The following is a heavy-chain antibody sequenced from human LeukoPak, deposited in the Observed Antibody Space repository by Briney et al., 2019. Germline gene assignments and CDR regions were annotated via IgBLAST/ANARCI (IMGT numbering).Heavy chain of an antibody. D-gene: IGHD3-22*01. CDR1: GESISGFY. Sequence: SETLSLTWSVSGESISGFYWNWIRQSPGKGLEWIGYMHYSGSTSYNPSLKSRVTISIDTSKNQFSLKLSSVTAADTAVYYCASPTYYYDSSGYYHGGAFDIWGQGTMVTVSS. CDR2: MHYSGST. CDR3: ASPTYYYDSSGYYHGGAFDI. V-gene: IGHV4-59*08. J-gene: IGHJ3*02.